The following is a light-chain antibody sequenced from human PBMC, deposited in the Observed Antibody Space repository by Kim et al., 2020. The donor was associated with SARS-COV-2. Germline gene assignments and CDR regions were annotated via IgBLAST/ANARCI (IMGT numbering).Light chain of an antibody. CDR1: QSIGNW. CDR2: DAS. CDR3: QQRRTWPLT. J-gene: IGKJ4*01. Sequence: LPPAERATLSCRASQSIGNWLAWYQQKSGQAPRLLIYDASNRATGIPARFSGSGSGTDFTLSISSLEPEDFAVYYCQQRRTWPLTFGGGTKVDIK. V-gene: IGKV3-11*01.